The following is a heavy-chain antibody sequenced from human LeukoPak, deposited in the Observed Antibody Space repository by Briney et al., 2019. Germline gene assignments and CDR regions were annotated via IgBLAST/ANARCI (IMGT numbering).Heavy chain of an antibody. J-gene: IGHJ2*01. CDR3: ARDRHDYGDYYRSYWYFDL. D-gene: IGHD4-17*01. CDR2: IYYSGST. V-gene: IGHV4-31*03. Sequence: SETLSLTCTVSGGSISSGGYYWSWIRQHPGKRLEWIGYIYYSGSTYYNPSLKSRVTISVDTSKNQFSLKLSSVTAADTAVYYCARDRHDYGDYYRSYWYFDLWGRGTLVTVSS. CDR1: GGSISSGGYY.